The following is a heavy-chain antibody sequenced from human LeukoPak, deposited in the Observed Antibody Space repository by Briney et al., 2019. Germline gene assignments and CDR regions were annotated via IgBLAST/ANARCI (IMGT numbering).Heavy chain of an antibody. V-gene: IGHV3-21*01. CDR1: GFTFSSYS. CDR2: ISSSSSYI. Sequence: PGGSLRLSCAASGFTFSSYSMNWVRQAPGKGLEWVSSISSSSSYIYYADSVKGRFTISRDNAKNSLYLQMNSLRAEDTAVYYCAIITFGGVIVQPFDYWGREPWSPSPQ. CDR3: AIITFGGVIVQPFDY. D-gene: IGHD3-16*02. J-gene: IGHJ4*02.